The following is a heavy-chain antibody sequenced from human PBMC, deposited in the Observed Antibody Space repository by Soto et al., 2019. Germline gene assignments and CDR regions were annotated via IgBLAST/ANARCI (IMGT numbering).Heavy chain of an antibody. V-gene: IGHV1-18*01. J-gene: IGHJ6*02. Sequence: QVQLVQAGAEVKKPGASVKVSCKASGYTFVNYGIAWVRQAPGQGLEWMGWISPYTGNTHSASKVQGRLTMTTDTSTSTFSMNLATLTADDTAVYYCMMVDTEVTHAPQDVWGQGTTVTVSS. CDR1: GYTFVNYG. D-gene: IGHD3-22*01. CDR2: ISPYTGNT. CDR3: MMVDTEVTHAPQDV.